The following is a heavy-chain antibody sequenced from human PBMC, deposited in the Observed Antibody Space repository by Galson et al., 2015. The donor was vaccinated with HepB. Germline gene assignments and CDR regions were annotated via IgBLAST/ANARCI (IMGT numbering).Heavy chain of an antibody. CDR1: GFTVSSNY. CDR2: IYGDGRT. V-gene: IGHV3-53*01. D-gene: IGHD3-10*01. J-gene: IGHJ4*02. Sequence: SLRLSCAASGFTVSSNYMTWVRQAPGKGLEWVPIIYGDGRTYYADSVKGRFTISRDNSKNTVYLQMSSLRAEDTAVYYCARVPGEGYWGQGTLVTVSS. CDR3: ARVPGEGY.